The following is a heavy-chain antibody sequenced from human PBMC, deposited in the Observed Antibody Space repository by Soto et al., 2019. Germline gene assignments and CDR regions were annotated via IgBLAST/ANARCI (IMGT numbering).Heavy chain of an antibody. D-gene: IGHD3-9*01. J-gene: IGHJ4*02. V-gene: IGHV3-7*01. Sequence: GGSLRLSCAASGFPFSNYLMSWVRQAPGKGLEWVANIGQDGSEKFYVGSVKGRFTISRDNAKNSLYLQMDSLRAEDTAIYYCSRDICGRATGCVNWGQGTQVTGSS. CDR3: SRDICGRATGCVN. CDR1: GFPFSNYL. CDR2: IGQDGSEK.